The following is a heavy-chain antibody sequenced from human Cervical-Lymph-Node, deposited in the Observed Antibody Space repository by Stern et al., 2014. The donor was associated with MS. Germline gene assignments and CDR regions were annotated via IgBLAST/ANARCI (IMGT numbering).Heavy chain of an antibody. J-gene: IGHJ4*02. CDR3: ARYSSGSGYYFDY. Sequence: QVQLVQSGPGLVKPSGTLSLTCAVSGGSISSSNFWSWVRQPPGKGLEWIGDIHHSGNTKYNPSPRRRVTISVNKSKNQFSLQLSSVTAADTAMYYCARYSSGSGYYFDYWGQGTLVTVSS. CDR2: IHHSGNT. CDR1: GGSISSSNF. D-gene: IGHD5-18*01. V-gene: IGHV4-4*02.